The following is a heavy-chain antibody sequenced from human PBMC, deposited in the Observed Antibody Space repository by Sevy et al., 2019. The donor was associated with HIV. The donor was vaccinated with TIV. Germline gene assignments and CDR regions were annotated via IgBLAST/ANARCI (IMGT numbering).Heavy chain of an antibody. CDR3: ARATHYYDSSGYRTFDY. D-gene: IGHD3-22*01. CDR2: LNPNRGNT. Sequence: ASVKVSCKASGYTFTSYDINWVRQATGQGLEWMGWLNPNRGNTGYAQKFQGRVTMTRKTSISTAYMELSSLRSEDTAVYYCARATHYYDSSGYRTFDYWGQGTLVTVSS. CDR1: GYTFTSYD. V-gene: IGHV1-8*01. J-gene: IGHJ4*02.